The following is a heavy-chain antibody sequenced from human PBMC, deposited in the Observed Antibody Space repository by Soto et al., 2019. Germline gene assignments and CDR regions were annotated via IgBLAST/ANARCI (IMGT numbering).Heavy chain of an antibody. CDR3: ARRYAPRYSSGNNHLDL. V-gene: IGHV4-39*01. Sequence: QLQLQESGPGLVRPSETLSLTCTVSGVSIFSHSYYWGWIRQAPGKGLEWIATINHSGSTYHNPSLKSRVTMSVATSKHQFPLTLNSVTAADTAVYYCARRYAPRYSSGNNHLDLWGQGPLVTVSS. CDR2: INHSGST. CDR1: GVSIFSHSYY. J-gene: IGHJ5*02. D-gene: IGHD2-15*01.